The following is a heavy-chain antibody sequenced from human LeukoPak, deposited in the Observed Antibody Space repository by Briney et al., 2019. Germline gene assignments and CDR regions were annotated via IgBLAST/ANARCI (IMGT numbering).Heavy chain of an antibody. CDR1: GDSISSYY. J-gene: IGHJ3*02. D-gene: IGHD3-10*01. V-gene: IGHV4-34*01. CDR3: ARDSQRITMVRGVKNDAFDI. Sequence: SETLSLTCTVSGDSISSYYWSWIRQPPGKGLEYIGEINHSGSSNYNPSLKSRVTMSVDRSKNQFSLNLNSVTAADTAVYYCARDSQRITMVRGVKNDAFDIWGQGTMVTVSS. CDR2: INHSGSS.